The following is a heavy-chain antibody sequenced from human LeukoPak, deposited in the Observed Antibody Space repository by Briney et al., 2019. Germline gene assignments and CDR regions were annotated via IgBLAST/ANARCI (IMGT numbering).Heavy chain of an antibody. Sequence: ASVKVSCKVSGSTVSDLAMHWLRHSPRKGLEWMGGYDPEEGETLYAQQFRGRVTMTEDTSTDTAYMELSSLRSDDTAVYYCARESPGHIVVVVAARYFDYWGQGTLVTVSS. V-gene: IGHV1-24*01. D-gene: IGHD2-15*01. J-gene: IGHJ4*02. CDR3: ARESPGHIVVVVAARYFDY. CDR1: GSTVSDLA. CDR2: YDPEEGET.